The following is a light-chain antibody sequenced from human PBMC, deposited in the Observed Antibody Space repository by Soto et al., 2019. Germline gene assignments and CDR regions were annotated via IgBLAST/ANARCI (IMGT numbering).Light chain of an antibody. J-gene: IGKJ2*01. CDR2: GAS. CDR1: QSVSSN. CDR3: QQYNNLPYA. Sequence: TQGERATLSCRASQSVSSNLAWYQQKPGQAPRLLIYGASTRATGIPARFSGSGSGTEFTLTISSLQSEDFAVYYCQQYNNLPYAFRQGTKVDIK. V-gene: IGKV3-15*01.